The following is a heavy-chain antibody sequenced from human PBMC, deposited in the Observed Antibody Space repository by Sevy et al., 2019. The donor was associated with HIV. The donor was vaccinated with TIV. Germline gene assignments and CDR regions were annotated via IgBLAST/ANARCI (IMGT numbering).Heavy chain of an antibody. CDR2: IKQDGSEI. D-gene: IGHD1-26*01. J-gene: IGHJ3*02. V-gene: IGHV3-7*01. CDR1: GFTFSSNW. Sequence: GGSLRLSSAASGFTFSSNWMSWVRQDPGKGLEWVANIKQDGSEIYYVDSVKGRFTISRDNAKNSLYLQMSSLRAEDTAVYYCARERGISFIVGATTGAFDIWGQGTMVTVSS. CDR3: ARERGISFIVGATTGAFDI.